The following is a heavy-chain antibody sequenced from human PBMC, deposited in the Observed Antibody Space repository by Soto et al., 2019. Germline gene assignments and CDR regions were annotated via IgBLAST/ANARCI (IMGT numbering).Heavy chain of an antibody. CDR3: MRAYSY. CDR1: RVSFRTFL. D-gene: IGHD2-21*01. CDR2: IKEDGSEK. Sequence: GCMRLACAACRVSFRTFLMTWVWQAPGKGLEWVANIKEDGSEKYYVDSVKGRFTISRDNAKNSLYLQMSSLRAEDTAMYYCMRAYSYWGQRTLVTVSS. J-gene: IGHJ4*02. V-gene: IGHV3-7*03.